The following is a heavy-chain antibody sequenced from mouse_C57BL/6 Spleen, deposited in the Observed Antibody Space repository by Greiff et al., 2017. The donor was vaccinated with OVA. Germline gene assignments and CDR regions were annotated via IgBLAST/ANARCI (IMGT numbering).Heavy chain of an antibody. CDR3: ANHYYGSSSYAMDY. J-gene: IGHJ4*01. D-gene: IGHD1-1*01. CDR2: ISSGSSTI. CDR1: GFTFSDYG. Sequence: EVQGVESGGGLVKPGGSLKLSCAASGFTFSDYGMHWVRQAPEKGLEWVAYISSGSSTIYYADTVKGRFTISRDNAKNTLFLQMTSLRSEDTAMYYCANHYYGSSSYAMDYWGQGTSVTVSS. V-gene: IGHV5-17*01.